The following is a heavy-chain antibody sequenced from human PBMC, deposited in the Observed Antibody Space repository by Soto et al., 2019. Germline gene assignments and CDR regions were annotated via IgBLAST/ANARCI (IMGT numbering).Heavy chain of an antibody. CDR2: INPGNGNT. CDR3: ARGFILVPAATRDYYYYGMDV. CDR1: GYTFTSYG. J-gene: IGHJ6*02. D-gene: IGHD2-2*01. Sequence: ASVKVSCKASGYTFTSYGMNWVRQAPGRGLEWMGWINPGNGNTKYSQKFQGRVIIERDTSASTAYMELSSLRSEDTAVYYCARGFILVPAATRDYYYYGMDVWGQGTTVTVSS. V-gene: IGHV1-3*01.